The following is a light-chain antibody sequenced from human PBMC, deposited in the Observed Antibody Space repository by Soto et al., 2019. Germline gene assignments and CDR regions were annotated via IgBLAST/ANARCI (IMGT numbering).Light chain of an antibody. CDR1: SSNIGAGYH. V-gene: IGLV1-40*01. CDR3: QSYDSSLSGSM. CDR2: GNS. J-gene: IGLJ3*02. Sequence: QSVLTQPPSVSGAPGQRVTISCTGSSSNIGAGYHVHWYQQLPGTAPKLLIYGNSNRPSGVPDRFSGSKSGTSASLAITGLQAEDEADYHCQSYDSSLSGSMFGGGTKLTVL.